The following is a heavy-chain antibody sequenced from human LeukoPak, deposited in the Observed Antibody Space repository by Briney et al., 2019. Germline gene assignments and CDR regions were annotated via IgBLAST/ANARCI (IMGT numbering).Heavy chain of an antibody. J-gene: IGHJ4*02. Sequence: SVKVSCKASGGTFSSYAGNWVRQAPGQGLEWMGGIIPIFGTTNYAQKFQGRVTITADKSTSTVYMELSSLRSEDTAFYYCARGLKYYDSSGYQNWGQGTLVTVSS. CDR1: GGTFSSYA. V-gene: IGHV1-69*06. D-gene: IGHD3-22*01. CDR3: ARGLKYYDSSGYQN. CDR2: IIPIFGTT.